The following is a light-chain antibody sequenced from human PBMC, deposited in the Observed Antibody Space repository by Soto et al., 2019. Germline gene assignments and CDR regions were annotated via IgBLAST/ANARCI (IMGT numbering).Light chain of an antibody. CDR2: EVG. CDR1: SSDVGNYNL. Sequence: QSVLTQPASVSGSPGQSITISCTGTSSDVGNYNLVSWYQHHPGKAPKLMIYEVGERPSGVSNRFSGSKSGNTASLTLSGLQAEDEADYYCCSSAGSGTYVFGIGT. CDR3: CSSAGSGTYV. V-gene: IGLV2-23*02. J-gene: IGLJ1*01.